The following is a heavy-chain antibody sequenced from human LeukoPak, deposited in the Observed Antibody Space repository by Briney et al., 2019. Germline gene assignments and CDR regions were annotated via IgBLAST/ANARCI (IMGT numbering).Heavy chain of an antibody. J-gene: IGHJ4*02. D-gene: IGHD3-10*01. CDR2: IYPGDSDT. V-gene: IGHV5-51*01. CDR3: ARHTYYYGSGSYKFDY. CDR1: GYSFTSYW. Sequence: GESLKISCKASGYSFTSYWIGWVRQMPGKGLEWMGIIYPGDSDTRYSPSFQGQVTISADKSISTAYLQWSSLKASDTAMYYCARHTYYYGSGSYKFDYWGQGTLVTVSS.